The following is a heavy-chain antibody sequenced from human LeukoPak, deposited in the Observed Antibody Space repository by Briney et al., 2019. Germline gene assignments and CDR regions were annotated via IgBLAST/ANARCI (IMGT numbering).Heavy chain of an antibody. V-gene: IGHV4-59*12. CDR2: IYYSGST. Sequence: PSETLSLTCTVSGGSISSYYWSWIRQPPGKGLEWIGYIYYSGSTNYNPSLKSRVTMSMDTPKNQFSLKLTSVTAADTAVYYCAGGWLRIYWGQGTLVTVSS. J-gene: IGHJ4*02. CDR3: AGGWLRIY. D-gene: IGHD5-12*01. CDR1: GGSISSYY.